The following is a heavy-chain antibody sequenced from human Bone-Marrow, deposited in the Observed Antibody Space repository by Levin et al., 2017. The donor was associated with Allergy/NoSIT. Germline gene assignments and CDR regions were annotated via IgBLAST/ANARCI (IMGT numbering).Heavy chain of an antibody. CDR2: ISESSSSI. Sequence: GESLKISCAASGFTFGSFTMNWVRQTPGKGLEWVSSISESSSSIYYADSLKGRFTVSRDNAKNSVFLQLDNLRGEDTGVYYCVRDGGGYSFGSDFYYGMDVWGQGTTVTVSS. J-gene: IGHJ6*02. V-gene: IGHV3-21*01. CDR1: GFTFGSFT. D-gene: IGHD5-18*01. CDR3: VRDGGGYSFGSDFYYGMDV.